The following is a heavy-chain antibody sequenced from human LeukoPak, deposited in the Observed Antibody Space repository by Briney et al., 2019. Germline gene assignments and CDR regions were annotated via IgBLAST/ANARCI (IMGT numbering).Heavy chain of an antibody. CDR1: GFTFNNYA. CDR3: AKESDFWSGSPNWFDH. CDR2: ISGSGGST. D-gene: IGHD3-3*01. J-gene: IGHJ5*02. Sequence: PGGSLRLSCAAAGFTFNNYAMSWVRQAPGKGLEWVSAISGSGGSTYYADSVKGRFTISSDNSKNTLYLQMNSLSAEDTAVYYCAKESDFWSGSPNWFDHWGQGTLVTVSS. V-gene: IGHV3-23*01.